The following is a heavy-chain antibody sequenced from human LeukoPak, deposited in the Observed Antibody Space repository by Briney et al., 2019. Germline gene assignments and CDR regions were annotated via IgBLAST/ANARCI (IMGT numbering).Heavy chain of an antibody. V-gene: IGHV3-30-3*01. CDR2: ISYDGSNK. CDR3: ARAVVIVAAGPRH. Sequence: GGSLRLSCAASGFTFSSYAMHWVRQAPGKGLEWVAVISYDGSNKYYADSVKGRFTISRDNSKNTLYLQMNSLRAEDTAVYYCARAVVIVAAGPRHWGQGTLVTVSS. CDR1: GFTFSSYA. J-gene: IGHJ4*02. D-gene: IGHD6-13*01.